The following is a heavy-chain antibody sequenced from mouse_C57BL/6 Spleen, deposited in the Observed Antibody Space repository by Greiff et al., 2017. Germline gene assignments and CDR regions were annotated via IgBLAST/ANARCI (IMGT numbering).Heavy chain of an antibody. D-gene: IGHD1-1*01. V-gene: IGHV8-8*01. J-gene: IGHJ2*01. CDR2: IWWDDDK. CDR1: GFSLSTFGMG. Sequence: QVTLKVSGPGILQPSQTLSLTCSFSGFSLSTFGMGVGWIRQPSGKGLEWLAHIWWDDDKYYNPALKSRLTISKDTSKNQVFLKIANVDTADTATYYCARIPYYGSSYVGYFDYWGQGTTLTVSS. CDR3: ARIPYYGSSYVGYFDY.